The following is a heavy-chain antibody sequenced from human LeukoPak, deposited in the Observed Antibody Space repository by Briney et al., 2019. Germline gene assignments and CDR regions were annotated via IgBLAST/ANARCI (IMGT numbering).Heavy chain of an antibody. V-gene: IGHV3-30*18. CDR2: VSYDGSSK. D-gene: IGHD4-17*01. CDR3: AKGDHGDYWYLDL. J-gene: IGHJ2*01. Sequence: EPGGSLRLSCAASGFTFSSYGMHWARQAPGKGLEGVAGVSYDGSSKYYRDSVKGRFTISRDNSKNTLDLQMNSLRPEDTAVFYCAKGDHGDYWYLDLWGRGTLVSVSS. CDR1: GFTFSSYG.